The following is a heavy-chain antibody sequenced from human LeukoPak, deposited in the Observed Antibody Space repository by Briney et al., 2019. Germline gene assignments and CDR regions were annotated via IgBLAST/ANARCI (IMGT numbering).Heavy chain of an antibody. CDR3: AREAEVSAGFDY. D-gene: IGHD2-8*01. CDR2: IYYSGST. Sequence: PSQTLSLTCTVSGGSIISAGYYWSWIRQHPGKGLEWIGYIYYSGSTYYHPSLQSRVTISVETSKNQFSLKLSSVTAADTAVYYCAREAEVSAGFDYWGQGTLVTVSS. CDR1: GGSIISAGYY. V-gene: IGHV4-31*03. J-gene: IGHJ4*02.